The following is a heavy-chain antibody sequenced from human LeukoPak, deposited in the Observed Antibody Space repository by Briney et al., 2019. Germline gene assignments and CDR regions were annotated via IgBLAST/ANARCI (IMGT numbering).Heavy chain of an antibody. CDR3: ARDPYSGNYGNYYYYYMDV. Sequence: GGSLRLSCAASGFTFSNYWMIWVRQAPGKGLEWVANIKQDGSEKYYVDSVKGRFTISRDYAKNSLYLQMNRLGPEDTAVYYCARDPYSGNYGNYYYYYMDVWGKGTTVTISS. CDR2: IKQDGSEK. V-gene: IGHV3-7*01. D-gene: IGHD1-26*01. J-gene: IGHJ6*03. CDR1: GFTFSNYW.